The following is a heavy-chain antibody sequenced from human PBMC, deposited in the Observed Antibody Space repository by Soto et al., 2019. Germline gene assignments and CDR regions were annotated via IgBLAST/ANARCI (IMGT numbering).Heavy chain of an antibody. J-gene: IGHJ4*02. D-gene: IGHD1-1*01. CDR3: ARGWNNPGYLDS. CDR1: GFDFSRYA. CDR2: IAYDGSGE. Sequence: QVRLVESGGGAVQPGRSLRLSCAASGFDFSRYAMHWVRQAPGKGLEWMAVIAYDGSGESYSDSVKGRFTISRDNAIDILYLQMSSLRTDDTAIYYCARGWNNPGYLDSWSLGTLVTVSS. V-gene: IGHV3-30*04.